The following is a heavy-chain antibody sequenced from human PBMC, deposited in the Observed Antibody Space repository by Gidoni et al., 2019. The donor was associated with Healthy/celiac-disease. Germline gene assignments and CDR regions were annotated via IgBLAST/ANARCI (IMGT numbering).Heavy chain of an antibody. Sequence: EVQPVESGGGLVQPGGSLRLPCPASGFPFSSYSMNWVRQAPGKGLEWVSYISSSSSTIYYADSVKGRFTISRDNAKNSLYLQMNSLRDEDTAVYYCARDRKALQWLAYWGQGTLVTVSS. J-gene: IGHJ4*02. CDR1: GFPFSSYS. D-gene: IGHD6-19*01. CDR3: ARDRKALQWLAY. V-gene: IGHV3-48*02. CDR2: ISSSSSTI.